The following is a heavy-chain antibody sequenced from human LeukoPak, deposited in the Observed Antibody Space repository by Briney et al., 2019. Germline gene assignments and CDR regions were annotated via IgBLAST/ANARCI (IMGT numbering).Heavy chain of an antibody. D-gene: IGHD2-21*01. CDR3: ARDHVLSPPYCGGDCYSNYYYYMDV. Sequence: GASVKVSCKASGYTFTSYGISWVRQAPGQGLEWMGGIIPIFGTANYAQKFQGRVTITADESTSTAYMELSSLRSEDTAVYYCARDHVLSPPYCGGDCYSNYYYYMDVWGKGTTVTVSS. CDR2: IIPIFGTA. CDR1: GYTFTSYG. V-gene: IGHV1-69*13. J-gene: IGHJ6*03.